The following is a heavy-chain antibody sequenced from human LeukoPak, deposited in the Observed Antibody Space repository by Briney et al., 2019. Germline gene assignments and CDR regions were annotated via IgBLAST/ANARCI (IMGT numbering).Heavy chain of an antibody. CDR2: IYTSGST. Sequence: PSETLSLTCTVSGNSISSGDYYWSWIRQPAGKGLEWIGRIYTSGSTTYNPSLKSRVTISVDTSKNQFSLKLSSVTAADTAVYYCAREYSGSYSADYWGQGTLVTVSS. CDR3: AREYSGSYSADY. V-gene: IGHV4-61*02. CDR1: GNSISSGDYY. D-gene: IGHD1-26*01. J-gene: IGHJ4*02.